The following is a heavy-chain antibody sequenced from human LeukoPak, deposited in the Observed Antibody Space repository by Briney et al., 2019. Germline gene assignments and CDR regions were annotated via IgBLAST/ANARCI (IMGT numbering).Heavy chain of an antibody. CDR3: ARDGPVEWGSQGAFDI. J-gene: IGHJ3*02. V-gene: IGHV3-9*01. CDR1: GFTFDDYA. CDR2: ISWNSGSI. Sequence: GGSLRLSCAASGFTFDDYAMHWVRQAPGKGLEWVSGISWNSGSIGYADSVKGRFTISRDNAKNSLYLQMNSLRAEDTAVYYCARDGPVEWGSQGAFDIWGQGTMVTVSS. D-gene: IGHD1-26*01.